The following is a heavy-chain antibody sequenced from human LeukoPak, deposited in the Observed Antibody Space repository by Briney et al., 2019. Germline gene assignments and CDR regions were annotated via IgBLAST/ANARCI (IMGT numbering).Heavy chain of an antibody. J-gene: IGHJ3*02. CDR1: GGSISSYY. Sequence: MASETVSLTCTVSGGSISSYYWSWSRQPPGKGLEWIGYIYYSGSTNSNPSLKSRVTISVDTSKNQFSLKLSSVTAADTAVYYCARRNAGTDDAFDIWGQGTMVTVSS. CDR3: ARRNAGTDDAFDI. CDR2: IYYSGST. V-gene: IGHV4-59*08. D-gene: IGHD6-13*01.